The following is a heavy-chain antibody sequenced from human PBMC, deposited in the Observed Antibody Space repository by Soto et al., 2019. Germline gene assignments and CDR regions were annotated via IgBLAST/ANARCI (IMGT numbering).Heavy chain of an antibody. CDR3: ARVRYYDSSGYSYGMDV. CDR2: IYYSGST. J-gene: IGHJ6*02. V-gene: IGHV4-30-4*01. Sequence: KASETLSLTCTVSGGSISSGDYYWSWIRQPPGKGLEWIGYIYYSGSTYYNPSLKSRVTISVDTSKNQFSLKLSSVTAADTAVYYCARVRYYDSSGYSYGMDVWGQGTTVTVSS. CDR1: GGSISSGDYY. D-gene: IGHD3-22*01.